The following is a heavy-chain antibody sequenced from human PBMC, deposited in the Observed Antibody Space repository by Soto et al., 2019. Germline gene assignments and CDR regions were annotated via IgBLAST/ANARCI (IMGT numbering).Heavy chain of an antibody. V-gene: IGHV4-34*01. Sequence: QVQLQQWGAGLLKPSETLSLTCAVYGGSFSGCYWSWIRQPPGKGLEWIGEINHSGSTNYNPSLKSRVTISVDTSKNQFSLKLSSVTAADTAVYYCARVHNCTNGVCRNWFDPWGQGTLVTVSS. CDR2: INHSGST. CDR3: ARVHNCTNGVCRNWFDP. J-gene: IGHJ5*02. CDR1: GGSFSGCY. D-gene: IGHD2-8*01.